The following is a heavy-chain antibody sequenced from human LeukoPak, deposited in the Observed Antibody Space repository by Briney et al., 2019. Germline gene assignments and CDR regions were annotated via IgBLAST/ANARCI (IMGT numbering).Heavy chain of an antibody. CDR2: IWFDGSKK. J-gene: IGHJ4*02. Sequence: PGGSLRLSCAASGFTFSSYGMHWVRQAPGKGLEWVALIWFDGSKKYYADSVKGRFTISRDNSKNTLYLEMNSLRAEDTAVYYCARGTGYNPYFDYWGQGTLVTVSS. CDR1: GFTFSSYG. CDR3: ARGTGYNPYFDY. D-gene: IGHD5-24*01. V-gene: IGHV3-33*08.